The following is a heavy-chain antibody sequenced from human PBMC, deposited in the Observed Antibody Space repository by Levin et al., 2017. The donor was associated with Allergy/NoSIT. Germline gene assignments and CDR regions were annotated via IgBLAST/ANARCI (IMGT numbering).Heavy chain of an antibody. CDR1: GYGFNNFV. CDR3: ARGYDQGDYYSYYMDV. D-gene: IGHD3-3*01. V-gene: IGHV1-18*01. Sequence: GESLKISCKASGYGFNNFVISWVRQAPGQGLEWMGWISPYSGNTNYAQKLLGRVTMTTDTPTSTAYMELRSLRSDDTAVYYCARGYDQGDYYSYYMDVWGRGTTVTVSS. J-gene: IGHJ6*03. CDR2: ISPYSGNT.